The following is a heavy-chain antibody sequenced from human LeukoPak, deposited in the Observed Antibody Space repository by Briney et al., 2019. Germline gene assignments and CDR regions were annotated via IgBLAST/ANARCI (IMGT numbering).Heavy chain of an antibody. Sequence: EASVKVSCKASGYTFTGYYMHWVRQAPGQGLEWMGWINPNSGGTNYAQKFQGRVTMTRDTSISTAYMELSRLRSDDTAVYYCARTGRAAAGPFDYWGQGTLVTVSS. CDR3: ARTGRAAAGPFDY. CDR1: GYTFTGYY. V-gene: IGHV1-2*02. J-gene: IGHJ4*02. CDR2: INPNSGGT. D-gene: IGHD6-13*01.